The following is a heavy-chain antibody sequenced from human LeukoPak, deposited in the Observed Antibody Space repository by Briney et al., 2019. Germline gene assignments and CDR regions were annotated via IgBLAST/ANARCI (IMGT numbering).Heavy chain of an antibody. CDR2: FYYSGST. D-gene: IGHD2-2*01. CDR1: GGSLTSSSYY. J-gene: IGHJ3*02. Sequence: SETLSLTCTVSGGSLTSSSYYWGWIRQPPGKGLQWIGSFYYSGSTYYNPSLKSRVTIYVDTSKNQFSLKLSSVTAADTAMYYCVKSNSRYQPWTLDIWGRGTMVTVSS. CDR3: VKSNSRYQPWTLDI. V-gene: IGHV4-39*07.